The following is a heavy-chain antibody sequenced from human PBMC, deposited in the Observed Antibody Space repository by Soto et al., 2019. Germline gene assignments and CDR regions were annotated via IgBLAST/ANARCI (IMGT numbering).Heavy chain of an antibody. J-gene: IGHJ4*02. CDR3: ARETYYYAA. V-gene: IGHV3-7*04. CDR2: IKEDGSQY. D-gene: IGHD3-10*01. Sequence: EMQLVDSGGGLVQPGDSLRLSCAASGFSFSNYWMAWVRQAPGKGLEWVVNIKEDGSQYTYVDSVKGRFTISRDNAKNSLYLQMNSLTAEDTAVYYCARETYYYAAWGQGTLVTVSS. CDR1: GFSFSNYW.